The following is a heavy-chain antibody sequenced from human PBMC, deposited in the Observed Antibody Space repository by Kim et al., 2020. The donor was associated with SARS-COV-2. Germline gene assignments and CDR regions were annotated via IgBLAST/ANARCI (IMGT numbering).Heavy chain of an antibody. CDR2: SASTGDT. CDR1: GFTLSTYA. J-gene: IGHJ6*02. V-gene: IGHV3-13*01. D-gene: IGHD3-9*01. CDR3: ERGGGGEILTGYSRPYYYDGMDV. Sequence: GGSLRLSCVTSGFTLSTYAMHWVRQVPGKGLEWVSVSASTGDTFYLDSVKGRFHISTEDAKNSLLLQMNSLTPGDTAVYYCERGGGGEILTGYSRPYYYDGMDVWGQGTPVTVSS.